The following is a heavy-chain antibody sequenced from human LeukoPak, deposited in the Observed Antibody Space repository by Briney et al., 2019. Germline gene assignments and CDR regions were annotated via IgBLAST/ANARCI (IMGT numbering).Heavy chain of an antibody. CDR1: GGSISSGDYY. D-gene: IGHD6-13*01. CDR3: ARVTGYSSSWYSVDY. J-gene: IGHJ4*02. V-gene: IGHV4-30-4*08. Sequence: SQTLSLTCTVSGGSISSGDYYWSWVRQPPGKGLEWLGYIYYSGSTYYNPSLKSRVTISVDTSKNQFSLKLSSVTAADTAVYYCARVTGYSSSWYSVDYWGQGTLVTVSS. CDR2: IYYSGST.